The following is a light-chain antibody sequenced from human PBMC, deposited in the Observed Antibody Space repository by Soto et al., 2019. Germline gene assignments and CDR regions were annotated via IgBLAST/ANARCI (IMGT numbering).Light chain of an antibody. J-gene: IGKJ4*02. CDR1: QTVRRS. CDR2: DVS. Sequence: IQLTQSPSTLSASVGDRVTLTCRASQTVRRSLAWYLQRPGKAPELLIYDVSTFASGVPSRISGSGSMTEFTLTLTILRPDDFGTYFCQQYYCYWTFGRGTKVVMK. V-gene: IGKV1-5*01. CDR3: QQYYCYWT.